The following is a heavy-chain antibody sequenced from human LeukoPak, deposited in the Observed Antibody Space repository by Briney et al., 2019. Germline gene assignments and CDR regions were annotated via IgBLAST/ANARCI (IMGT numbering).Heavy chain of an antibody. J-gene: IGHJ4*02. D-gene: IGHD2-2*01. CDR1: GITFSSYS. V-gene: IGHV3-48*01. CDR3: APGYCTTTSCSHYFDY. Sequence: GGSLRLSCAVSGITFSSYSMNWVRPAPGKGLEWVSYISTSSSTIYYADSVKGRFTTSRDNAKNSLYLQMNSLRAEDTAVYYCAPGYCTTTSCSHYFDYWGQGTLVTVSS. CDR2: ISTSSSTI.